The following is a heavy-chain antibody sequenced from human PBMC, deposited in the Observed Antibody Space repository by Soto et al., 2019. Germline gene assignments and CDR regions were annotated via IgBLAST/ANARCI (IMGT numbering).Heavy chain of an antibody. CDR3: ARAYYDFWSGYLVGSDYYYYGMDV. CDR2: MNPNSGNT. Sequence: ASLKVSCKDSGYTFTSYDINWVRQATGQGLEWMGWMNPNSGNTGYAQKFQGRVTMTRNTSISTAYMELSSLRSEDTAVYHCARAYYDFWSGYLVGSDYYYYGMDVWGQGTTVTVS. CDR1: GYTFTSYD. D-gene: IGHD3-3*01. V-gene: IGHV1-8*01. J-gene: IGHJ6*02.